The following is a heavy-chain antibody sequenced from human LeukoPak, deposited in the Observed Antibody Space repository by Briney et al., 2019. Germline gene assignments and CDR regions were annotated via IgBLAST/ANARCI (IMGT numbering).Heavy chain of an antibody. CDR3: ARSEWELPASFDY. Sequence: ASVKVSCKASGYTFTGYYMHWVRQAPGRGLEWMGWINPNSGGTNYAQKFQGRVTMTRDTSISTAYMELSRLRSDDTAVYYCARSEWELPASFDYWGQGTLVTVSS. CDR2: INPNSGGT. V-gene: IGHV1-2*02. D-gene: IGHD1-26*01. CDR1: GYTFTGYY. J-gene: IGHJ4*02.